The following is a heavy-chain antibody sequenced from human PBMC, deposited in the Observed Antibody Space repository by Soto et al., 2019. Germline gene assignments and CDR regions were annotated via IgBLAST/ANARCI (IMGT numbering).Heavy chain of an antibody. CDR1: GGSISSYY. J-gene: IGHJ6*04. CDR2: IYYSGST. Sequence: SETLSLTCTVSGGSISSYYWSWIRQPPGKGLEWIGYIYYSGSTNYNPSLKSRVTISVDTSKNQFSLKLSSVTAADTAVYYCASIPVAVWGKGTTVTVSS. CDR3: ASIPVAV. V-gene: IGHV4-59*01.